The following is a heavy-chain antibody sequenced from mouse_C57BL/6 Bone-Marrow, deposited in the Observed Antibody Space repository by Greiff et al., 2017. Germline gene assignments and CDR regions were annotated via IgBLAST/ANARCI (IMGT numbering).Heavy chain of an antibody. Sequence: EVQLQQSGAELVRPGASVKLSCTASGFNIKDDYMHWVKQRPEHGLEWIGWIDPENGDTEYASKFQGKATITADTSSNTAYLQLSSLTSEDTAVYYCITSTMITSMDYWGQGTSVTVSS. D-gene: IGHD2-4*01. CDR1: GFNIKDDY. V-gene: IGHV14-4*01. CDR3: ITSTMITSMDY. CDR2: IDPENGDT. J-gene: IGHJ4*01.